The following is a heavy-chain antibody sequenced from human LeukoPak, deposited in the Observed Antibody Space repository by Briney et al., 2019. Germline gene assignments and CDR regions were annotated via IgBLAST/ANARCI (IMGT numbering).Heavy chain of an antibody. V-gene: IGHV1-46*01. D-gene: IGHD2-15*01. CDR2: INPGGGST. J-gene: IGHJ4*02. Sequence: GASVKVSCKASGYTFTNYYMHWVRQAPGQGLEWMGIINPGGGSTIYAQRFQGRVTMTRDTSTSTVYMELSSLRSEDTAIYYCARDSCSGGSCYYYFDYWGQGTLVTVPS. CDR1: GYTFTNYY. CDR3: ARDSCSGGSCYYYFDY.